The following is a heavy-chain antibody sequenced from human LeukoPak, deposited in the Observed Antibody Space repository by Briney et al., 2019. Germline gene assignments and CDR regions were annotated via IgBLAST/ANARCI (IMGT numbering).Heavy chain of an antibody. CDR1: GYIFTSYW. V-gene: IGHV5-51*01. Sequence: GESLKISCKGSGYIFTSYWIAWVRQMPGKGLEWMGIIYPGDSDTRYSPSFQGQVTISADKSISTAYLQWSSLKASDAAMYYCARPSGSYFKDYFDYWGQGTLVTVSS. J-gene: IGHJ4*02. D-gene: IGHD3-10*01. CDR3: ARPSGSYFKDYFDY. CDR2: IYPGDSDT.